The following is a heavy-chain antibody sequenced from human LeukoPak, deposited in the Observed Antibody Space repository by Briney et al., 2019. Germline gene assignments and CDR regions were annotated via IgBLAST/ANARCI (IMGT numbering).Heavy chain of an antibody. D-gene: IGHD6-13*01. CDR1: GGSISSSNW. V-gene: IGHV4-4*02. CDR2: IYYSGST. J-gene: IGHJ4*02. Sequence: SETLSLTCAVSGGSISSSNWWSWVRQPPGKGLEWIGYIYYSGSTNYNPSLKSRVTISVDTSKNQFSLKLSSATAADTAVYYCARGGYSSSWYVYWGQGTLVTVSS. CDR3: ARGGYSSSWYVY.